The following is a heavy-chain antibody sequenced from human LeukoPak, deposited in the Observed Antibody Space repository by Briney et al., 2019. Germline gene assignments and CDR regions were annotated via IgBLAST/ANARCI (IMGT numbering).Heavy chain of an antibody. J-gene: IGHJ4*02. CDR1: GGTLSSYA. CDR2: IIPIFGTA. Sequence: SVKVSCKASGGTLSSYAISWVRQAPGQGLEWMGGIIPIFGTANYAQKFQGRVTITADESTSTAYMELSSLRSEDTAVYYCASRAREGATDYWGQGTLVTVSS. D-gene: IGHD1-26*01. V-gene: IGHV1-69*13. CDR3: ASRAREGATDY.